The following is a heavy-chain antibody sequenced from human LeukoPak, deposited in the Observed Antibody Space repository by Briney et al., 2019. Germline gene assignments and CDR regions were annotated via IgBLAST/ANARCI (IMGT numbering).Heavy chain of an antibody. CDR3: ARDPPGIAASGTYY. D-gene: IGHD6-13*01. CDR2: IYSRGGT. Sequence: GGSLRLSCAVSGFSVSNNYMNWVRQAPGKGLEWVSLIYSRGGTSYADSVKGRFTISRDSSKNTLFLQMNSLRVEDTAVYYCARDPPGIAASGTYYWGQGTLVTVSS. CDR1: GFSVSNNY. V-gene: IGHV3-53*01. J-gene: IGHJ4*02.